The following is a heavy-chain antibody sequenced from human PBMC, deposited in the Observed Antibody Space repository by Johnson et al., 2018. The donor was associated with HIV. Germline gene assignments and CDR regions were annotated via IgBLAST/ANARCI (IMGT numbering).Heavy chain of an antibody. J-gene: IGHJ3*02. V-gene: IGHV3-11*04. CDR1: GITFSDYY. CDR2: ISSSGSTI. CDR3: AKGYSSSWYVAFDI. D-gene: IGHD6-13*01. Sequence: QVQLVESGGGLVKPGGSLRLSCVASGITFSDYYLSWIRQAPGKGLEWVSHISSSGSTIYYADSVKGRFTISRDNSKNSLYLQMNSLRAEDTAVYYCAKGYSSSWYVAFDIWGQGTLVTVSS.